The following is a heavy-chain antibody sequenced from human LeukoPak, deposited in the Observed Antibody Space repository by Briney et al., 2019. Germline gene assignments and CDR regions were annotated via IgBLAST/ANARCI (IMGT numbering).Heavy chain of an antibody. V-gene: IGHV1-69*04. D-gene: IGHD2-2*01. J-gene: IGHJ5*02. CDR2: IIPILGIA. CDR1: GGTFSSYT. CDR3: AREPRSIGFDP. Sequence: GASVKVSCKASGGTFSSYTISWVRQAPGQGLEWMGRIIPILGIANYAQKFQGRVTITADKSTSTAYMELSSLRSEDTAVYYCAREPRSIGFDPWGQGTLVTVSS.